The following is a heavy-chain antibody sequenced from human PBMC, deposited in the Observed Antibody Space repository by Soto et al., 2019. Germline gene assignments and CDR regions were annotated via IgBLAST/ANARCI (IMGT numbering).Heavy chain of an antibody. J-gene: IGHJ4*02. V-gene: IGHV1-2*04. CDR1: GYTFTGYY. D-gene: IGHD2-21*01. Sequence: GASVKVSCKASGYTFTGYYMHWVRQAPGQGLEWMGWINPDSGGTNYAQKFQGWATMTRDTSISTAYMELSRLRSDDTAVYYCARGEGGPRWGSTDYRGQGTLVT. CDR2: INPDSGGT. CDR3: ARGEGGPRWGSTDY.